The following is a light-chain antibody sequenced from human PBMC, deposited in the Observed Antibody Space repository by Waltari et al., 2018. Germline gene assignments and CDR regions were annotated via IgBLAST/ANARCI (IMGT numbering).Light chain of an antibody. V-gene: IGKV1D-12*01. CDR3: QQANSFPYT. CDR2: AAS. Sequence: DLQMTQLPSSVSAFVGATVTIACRANQAIGSWLAWYQQQPGKAPKLLIYAASTVKSGVPSRFSGSGSGTNFTRTISSLRPEDFATEYCQQANSFPYTVGQGTKLEIK. J-gene: IGKJ2*01. CDR1: QAIGSW.